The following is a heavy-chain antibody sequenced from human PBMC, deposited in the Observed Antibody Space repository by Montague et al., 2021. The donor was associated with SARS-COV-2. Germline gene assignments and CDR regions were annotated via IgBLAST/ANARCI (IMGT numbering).Heavy chain of an antibody. J-gene: IGHJ5*02. CDR2: ISYTGST. Sequence: SETLSLTCSVPGDSMSGSNSYWGWIRQPPGKGLESIGSISYTGSTSYNASLKSRVTKSVDTSKNEFSLRLSSVTASDTAVYYCARLYIQKTLVGASRRRWFDPWGQGTLVTVSS. V-gene: IGHV4-39*01. CDR3: ARLYIQKTLVGASRRRWFDP. D-gene: IGHD1-26*01. CDR1: GDSMSGSNSY.